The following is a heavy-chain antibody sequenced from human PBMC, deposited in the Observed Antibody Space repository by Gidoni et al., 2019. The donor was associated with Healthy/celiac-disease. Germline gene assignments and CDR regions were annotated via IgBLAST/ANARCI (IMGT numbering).Heavy chain of an antibody. CDR3: ASERYCSSTSCLVGLGYYGMDV. J-gene: IGHJ6*02. V-gene: IGHV1-46*01. Sequence: QVQLVQSGAEVKKPGASVKVSCKASGYTFTSYYMPWVRQAPGQGLEWMGIINPSGGSTSYAQKFQGRVTMTRDTSTSTVYMELSSLRSEDTAVYYCASERYCSSTSCLVGLGYYGMDVWGQGTTVTVSS. CDR2: INPSGGST. D-gene: IGHD2-2*01. CDR1: GYTFTSYY.